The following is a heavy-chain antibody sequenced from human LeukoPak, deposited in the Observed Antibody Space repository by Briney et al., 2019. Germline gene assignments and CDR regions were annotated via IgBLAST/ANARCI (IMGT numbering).Heavy chain of an antibody. J-gene: IGHJ3*02. CDR1: GFTFSTYA. CDR2: IYSGGDGGDT. Sequence: PGGSLRLSCAASGFTFSTYAMAWVRQAPGKGLEWVSVIYSGGDGGDTYYADSVRGRFTISRDNSKNTLYLQMNSLRAEDTAVYYCARRVPGGYGDYTRGSGAFDIWGQGTMVTVSS. CDR3: ARRVPGGYGDYTRGSGAFDI. D-gene: IGHD4-17*01. V-gene: IGHV3-23*03.